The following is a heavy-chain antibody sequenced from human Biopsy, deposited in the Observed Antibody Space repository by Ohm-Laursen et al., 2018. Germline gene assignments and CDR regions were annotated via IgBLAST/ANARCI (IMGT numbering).Heavy chain of an antibody. V-gene: IGHV4-59*08. J-gene: IGHJ4*02. CDR3: GRHSGGNDAHLGY. Sequence: SETLSLTCTVSGGSISSYYWSWIRQPPGKGLEWIGFLYYNGFTNSNPSLKSRVTISVDPFRNQFSLKLSAVTAADTAVYYCGRHSGGNDAHLGYWGQGNLVTVSS. D-gene: IGHD3-16*01. CDR2: LYYNGFT. CDR1: GGSISSYY.